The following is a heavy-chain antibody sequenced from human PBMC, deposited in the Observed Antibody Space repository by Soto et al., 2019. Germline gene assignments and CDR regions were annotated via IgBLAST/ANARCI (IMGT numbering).Heavy chain of an antibody. V-gene: IGHV1-18*04. Sequence: ASVKVSCKASGYTFTSNGISWVRQAPGQGLEWMGWISGYNGDTDYAQKFQGRVTMTTDTSTSTAYMEVRSLRPDDTAVYYCARDKPQQIVGYNYYYGLDVWGQGTTVTV. CDR2: ISGYNGDT. CDR1: GYTFTSNG. J-gene: IGHJ6*02. D-gene: IGHD6-6*01. CDR3: ARDKPQQIVGYNYYYGLDV.